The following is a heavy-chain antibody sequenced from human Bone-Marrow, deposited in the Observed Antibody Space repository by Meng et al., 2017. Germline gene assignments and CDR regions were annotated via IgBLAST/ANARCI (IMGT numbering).Heavy chain of an antibody. CDR1: GGSFSGYY. D-gene: IGHD3-22*01. CDR2: INHSGST. Sequence: QGHIRQWGEGLLKPSETLSLTCAVYGGSFSGYYWSWIRQPPGKGLEWIGEINHSGSTNYNPSLKSRVTISVDTSKNQFSLKLSSVTAADTAVYYCAREDRYYYDSRVDYWGQGTLVTVSS. V-gene: IGHV4-34*01. CDR3: AREDRYYYDSRVDY. J-gene: IGHJ4*02.